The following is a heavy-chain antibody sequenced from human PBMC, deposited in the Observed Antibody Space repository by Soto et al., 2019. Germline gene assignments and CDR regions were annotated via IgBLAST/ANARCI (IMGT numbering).Heavy chain of an antibody. V-gene: IGHV4-31*03. CDR1: GGSISSGGYY. Sequence: QVQLQESGPGLVKPSQTLSLTCTVSGGSISSGGYYWSWIRQHPGKGLEWIGYIYYSGSTYYNPSLKSRVTISVDTSKNQFSLKLSSVTAADTAVYYCARERDHDYSDHGDDYWGQGTLVTVSS. CDR2: IYYSGST. D-gene: IGHD4-17*01. J-gene: IGHJ4*02. CDR3: ARERDHDYSDHGDDY.